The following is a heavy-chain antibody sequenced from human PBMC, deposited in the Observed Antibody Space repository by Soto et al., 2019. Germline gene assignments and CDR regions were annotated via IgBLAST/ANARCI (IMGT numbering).Heavy chain of an antibody. CDR3: ARTVRGYFYYGMDV. D-gene: IGHD3-10*02. J-gene: IGHJ6*02. V-gene: IGHV3-23*01. CDR1: GFTFSNYD. CDR2: IGTGGST. Sequence: GGSLRLSCAASGFTFSNYDMTWVRQAPGKGLEWVSVIGTGGSTYYTDSAKGRFTISRDNSKNTLYLQLNSLRAEDTAIYYCARTVRGYFYYGMDVWGQGTTVTVSS.